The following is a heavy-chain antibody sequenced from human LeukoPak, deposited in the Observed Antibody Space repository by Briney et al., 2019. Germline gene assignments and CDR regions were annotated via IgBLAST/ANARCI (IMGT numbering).Heavy chain of an antibody. V-gene: IGHV1-46*01. CDR1: GYTFTNYH. D-gene: IGHD3-22*01. Sequence: ASVKVSCKASGYTFTNYHLHWVRQAPGQGLEWMGIINPSGGSTSYAQKFQGRVTITTDESTSTAYMELSSLRSEDTAVYYCASYDSFGAFDIWGQGTMVTVSS. CDR2: INPSGGST. J-gene: IGHJ3*02. CDR3: ASYDSFGAFDI.